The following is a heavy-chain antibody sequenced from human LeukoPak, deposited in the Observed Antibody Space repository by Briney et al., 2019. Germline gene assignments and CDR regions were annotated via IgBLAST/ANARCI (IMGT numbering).Heavy chain of an antibody. CDR3: ATDWHCSSTSCESPSYYYYGMDV. D-gene: IGHD2-2*01. V-gene: IGHV1-24*01. CDR2: FDPEDGET. J-gene: IGHJ6*02. Sequence: GASVKVSCKVSGYTLTELSMHWVRQAPGKGLEWMGGFDPEDGETIYAQKFQGRVTMTEDTSTDTAYMELSSLRSEDTAVYYCATDWHCSSTSCESPSYYYYGMDVWGQGTTVTVSS. CDR1: GYTLTELS.